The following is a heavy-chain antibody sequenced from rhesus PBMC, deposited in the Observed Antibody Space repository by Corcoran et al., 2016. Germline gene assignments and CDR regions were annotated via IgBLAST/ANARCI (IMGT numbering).Heavy chain of an antibody. Sequence: QLQESGPGLVKPSETLSLTCGVSGGSISSNYWSWIRQAPGKGREWIGYIHGSGNNANYNPSLESRVTLSVDTTNNPLSLKLTSVTAADTAVYYCARGRGQSGYSLDYWGQGVLVTVSS. CDR1: GGSISSNY. D-gene: IGHD5-30*01. CDR2: IHGSGNNA. J-gene: IGHJ4*01. V-gene: IGHV4S11*01. CDR3: ARGRGQSGYSLDY.